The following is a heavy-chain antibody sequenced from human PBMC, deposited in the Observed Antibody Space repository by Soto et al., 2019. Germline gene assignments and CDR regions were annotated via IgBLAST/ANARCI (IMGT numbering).Heavy chain of an antibody. V-gene: IGHV4-59*01. CDR1: GGSMSGYY. CDR3: AGDIAPIALDY. D-gene: IGHD6-13*01. Sequence: QVQLQESGPGLVKPAETLSLTCTVSGGSMSGYYWSWLRQPPGKGLEWIAYIFFSGYTNYNPSLKSRLSISVDTSNNQFSLKLSSVTAADTAVYYCAGDIAPIALDYWGQGTLVAVSS. J-gene: IGHJ4*02. CDR2: IFFSGYT.